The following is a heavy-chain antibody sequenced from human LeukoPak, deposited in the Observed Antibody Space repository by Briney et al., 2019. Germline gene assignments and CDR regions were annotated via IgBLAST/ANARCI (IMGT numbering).Heavy chain of an antibody. D-gene: IGHD2/OR15-2a*01. Sequence: SETLSLTCTVSGGSISSSSYYWGWIRQPPGKGLEWIGSIYYSGSTYYNPSLKSRVTISVDTSKNQFSLKLSSVTAADTAVYYCARGSLHSDYWGQGTLVTVSS. V-gene: IGHV4-39*07. CDR3: ARGSLHSDY. CDR1: GGSISSSSYY. J-gene: IGHJ4*02. CDR2: IYYSGST.